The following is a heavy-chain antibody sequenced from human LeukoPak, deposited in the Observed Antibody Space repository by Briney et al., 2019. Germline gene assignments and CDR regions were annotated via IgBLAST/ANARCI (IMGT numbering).Heavy chain of an antibody. CDR1: GSTFSSYG. CDR2: ISYDGSNK. Sequence: PGGSLRLSCAASGSTFSSYGMHWVRQAPGKGLEWVAVISYDGSNKYYADSVKGRFTISRDNSKNTLYLQMNSLRAEDTAVYYCAKDDRNGYYDFWSGYFPPSLLVYWGQGTLVTVSS. CDR3: AKDDRNGYYDFWSGYFPPSLLVY. D-gene: IGHD3-3*01. J-gene: IGHJ4*02. V-gene: IGHV3-30*18.